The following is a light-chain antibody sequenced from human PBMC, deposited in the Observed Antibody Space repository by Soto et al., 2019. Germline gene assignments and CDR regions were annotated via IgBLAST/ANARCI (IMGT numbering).Light chain of an antibody. J-gene: IGKJ4*01. CDR2: GAS. Sequence: EIVMTQSPATLSVSPGERATLSCRASQNINNNLAWYQQKPGQGPRLLIYGASSRATGIPARFSGSGSGTGFTLTISSLQSEDFAIYYCQQYNNWPLTFVGGTKVEIK. V-gene: IGKV3-15*01. CDR3: QQYNNWPLT. CDR1: QNINNN.